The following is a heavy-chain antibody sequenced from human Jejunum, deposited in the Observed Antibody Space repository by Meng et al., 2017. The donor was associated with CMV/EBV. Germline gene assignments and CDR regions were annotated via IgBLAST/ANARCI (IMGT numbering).Heavy chain of an antibody. J-gene: IGHJ5*02. CDR3: ARGGNFDP. V-gene: IGHV7-4-1*02. CDR1: GYTFSTYT. Sequence: QVQLVQFGYELKKPGASVKVSCKASGYTFSTYTINWVRQAHGRGLEWMGWISANTGTPTYTQGFTGRFVFSLDTSVSTAYLQISSLKAEDTAVYYCARGGNFDPWGQGTLVTVSS. D-gene: IGHD2/OR15-2a*01. CDR2: ISANTGTP.